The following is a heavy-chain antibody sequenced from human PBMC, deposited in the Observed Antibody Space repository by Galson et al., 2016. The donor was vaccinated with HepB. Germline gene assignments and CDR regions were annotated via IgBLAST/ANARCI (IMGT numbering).Heavy chain of an antibody. CDR3: ARAWGNYGMDV. CDR1: GFTVSTNY. CDR2: IYSPGST. D-gene: IGHD7-27*01. V-gene: IGHV3-53*01. J-gene: IGHJ6*02. Sequence: SLRLSCAASGFTVSTNYMSWVRQAPGKGLEWVSVIYSPGSTYYADSVKGRFTFSRDNSKNTLYLQVNSLRAEDTAVYYCARAWGNYGMDVWGQGTTVTVSS.